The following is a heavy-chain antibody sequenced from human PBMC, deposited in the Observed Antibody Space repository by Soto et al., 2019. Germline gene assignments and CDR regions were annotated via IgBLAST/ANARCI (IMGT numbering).Heavy chain of an antibody. CDR1: GFTFSSYG. V-gene: IGHV3-30*18. J-gene: IGHJ6*02. D-gene: IGHD2-2*03. CDR2: ISYDGITK. Sequence: QVQLVESGGGVVQPGRSLRLSCAASGFTFSSYGMNWVRQAPGKGLEWVALISYDGITKYYADSVKGRFTISRDNSKNTQYLQMNSLRPEDTAVYYCAKCLDIVLVPGAIGPYYYYGVDVWGQGTTVTVSS. CDR3: AKCLDIVLVPGAIGPYYYYGVDV.